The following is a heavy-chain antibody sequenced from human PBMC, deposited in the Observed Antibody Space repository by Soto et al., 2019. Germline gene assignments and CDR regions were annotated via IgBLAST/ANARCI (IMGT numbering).Heavy chain of an antibody. Sequence: QVPLVQSGDELKKPGASVKVSCKASDYSSNSYAITWVRKAPGQGLEWMGWLSGDNGDIKYAQKFQGRVTMTTDMSTSTVYMELRSLSSDDTAVYFCAGSRGFGFDFWGQGTLVTVSS. D-gene: IGHD2-15*01. CDR1: DYSSNSYA. V-gene: IGHV1-18*01. CDR2: LSGDNGDI. J-gene: IGHJ4*02. CDR3: AGSRGFGFDF.